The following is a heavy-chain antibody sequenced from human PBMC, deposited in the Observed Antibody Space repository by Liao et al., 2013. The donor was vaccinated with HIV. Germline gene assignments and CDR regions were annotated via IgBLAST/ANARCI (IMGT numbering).Heavy chain of an antibody. CDR3: ARDRGTSSSSVFYYYYYMDV. D-gene: IGHD6-6*01. J-gene: IGHJ6*03. CDR1: GGSFSGYY. V-gene: IGHV4-34*01. Sequence: QVQLQQWGAGLLKPSETLSLTCVVYGGSFSGYYWSWIRQPPGKGLDWIGEINHSGSTNYNPSLKSRVTISVDTSKNQFSLKLSSVTAADTAVYYCARDRGTSSSSVFYYYYYMDVWGKGTTVTVSS. CDR2: INHSGST.